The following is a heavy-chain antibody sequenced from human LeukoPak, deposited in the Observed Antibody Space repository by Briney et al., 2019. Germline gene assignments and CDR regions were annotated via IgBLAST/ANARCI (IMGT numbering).Heavy chain of an antibody. CDR3: AKAGLKALEWLLEDAFDI. J-gene: IGHJ3*02. CDR1: GFTFSSYA. CDR2: ISGGGGST. Sequence: PGGSLRLSCAASGFTFSSYAMNWVRQAPGKGLEWVSTISGGGGSTYYADSVKGRFTISRDNSKNTLYLQMNSLRAEDTAVYYCAKAGLKALEWLLEDAFDIWGQGTMVTVSS. V-gene: IGHV3-23*01. D-gene: IGHD3-3*01.